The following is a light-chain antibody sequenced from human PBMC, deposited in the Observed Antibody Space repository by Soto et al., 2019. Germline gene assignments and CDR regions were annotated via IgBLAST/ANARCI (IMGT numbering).Light chain of an antibody. CDR1: SSDVGSYNY. J-gene: IGLJ1*01. V-gene: IGLV2-14*03. CDR3: SSYTTSETRV. Sequence: QSVLTQPASVSGSPGQSITISCTGTSSDVGSYNYVSLYQHHPGKVPKLMIYDVSSRPSGVSNRFSGSKSGNTASLTISGLQTEGEADYYCSSYTTSETRVFGTGTKVTVL. CDR2: DVS.